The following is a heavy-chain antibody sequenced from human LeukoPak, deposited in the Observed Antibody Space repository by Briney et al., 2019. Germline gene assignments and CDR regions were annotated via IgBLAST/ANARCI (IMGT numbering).Heavy chain of an antibody. CDR2: ISGSGGRT. J-gene: IGHJ4*02. CDR3: APYTYYFDH. CDR1: GFTFSSFA. Sequence: GGSLRLSCAASGFTFSSFAVSWVRQAPGKGLEWVSGISGSGGRTDYADSVKGRFTISRDNSKSTLYLQMNSLRAEDTALYYCAPYTYYFDHWGQGTLVTVSS. V-gene: IGHV3-23*01. D-gene: IGHD2-2*02.